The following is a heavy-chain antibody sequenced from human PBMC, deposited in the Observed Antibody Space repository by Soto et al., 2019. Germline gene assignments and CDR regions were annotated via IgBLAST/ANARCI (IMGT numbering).Heavy chain of an antibody. CDR1: GGSVSSSNYY. V-gene: IGHV4-39*01. CDR3: ASLQSYFDC. Sequence: QLQLQESGPGLVKPSETLSLTCTVSGGSVSSSNYYWGWIRQPPGKGLEWIGTIFYSGRTYYNPSLKSRVTISVDTSKNQFSLKLTSVTAADTAVYYCASLQSYFDCWGQGTLVTVSS. J-gene: IGHJ4*02. CDR2: IFYSGRT.